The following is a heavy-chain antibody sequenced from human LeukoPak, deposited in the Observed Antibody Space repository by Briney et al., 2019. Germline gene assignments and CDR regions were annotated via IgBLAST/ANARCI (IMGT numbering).Heavy chain of an antibody. D-gene: IGHD3-22*01. CDR1: GYTFTSYG. CDR2: ISAYNGNS. Sequence: ASVKVSCKASGYTFTSYGISWARQAPRQELGWMGWISAYNGNSNYAQKLQGRVTMTTDTSTSTGYMELRRLRSDDTAVYYCARDAGKTPYYYDSSGSYYYYYMDVWGKGTTVTVSS. V-gene: IGHV1-18*01. J-gene: IGHJ6*03. CDR3: ARDAGKTPYYYDSSGSYYYYYMDV.